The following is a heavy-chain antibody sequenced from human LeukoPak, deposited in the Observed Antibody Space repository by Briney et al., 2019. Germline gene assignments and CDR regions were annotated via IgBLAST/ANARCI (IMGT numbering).Heavy chain of an antibody. V-gene: IGHV3-23*01. J-gene: IGHJ4*02. D-gene: IGHD6-13*01. CDR3: AKYTREFDY. CDR2: ISGSGAST. Sequence: GGSLRLSCAASGFTFSSYAMRWVRQAPGKGLEWVSCISGSGASTYYADSVKGRFTISRDNSKNTLYLQMNSLRAEDTAIYYCAKYTREFDYWGQGTLVTVSS. CDR1: GFTFSSYA.